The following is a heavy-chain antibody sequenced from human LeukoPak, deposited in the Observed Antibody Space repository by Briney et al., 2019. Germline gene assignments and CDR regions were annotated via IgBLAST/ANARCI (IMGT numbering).Heavy chain of an antibody. D-gene: IGHD3-22*01. CDR1: GVSISSSNW. CDR2: IYHSGST. CDR3: ASRYRGRYDSSGYRDY. J-gene: IGHJ4*02. V-gene: IGHV4-4*02. Sequence: PSETLSLTCAVSGVSISSSNWWSWVRQPPGKGLEWIGEIYHSGSTNYNPSLKSRVTISVDKSKNQFSLKLSSVTAADTAVYYCASRYRGRYDSSGYRDYWGQGTLVTVSS.